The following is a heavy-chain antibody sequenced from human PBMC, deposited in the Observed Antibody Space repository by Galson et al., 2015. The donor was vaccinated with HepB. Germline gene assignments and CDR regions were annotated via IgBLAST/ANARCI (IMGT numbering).Heavy chain of an antibody. D-gene: IGHD3-10*01. V-gene: IGHV1-2*04. CDR2: INPNSGGT. Sequence: SVKVSCKASGYTFTGYYMHWVRQAPGQGLEWMGWINPNSGGTNYAQKFQGWVTMTRDTSISTAYMELSRLRSDDTAVYYCARNMVRGVIFFDYWGQGTLVTVSS. CDR1: GYTFTGYY. CDR3: ARNMVRGVIFFDY. J-gene: IGHJ4*02.